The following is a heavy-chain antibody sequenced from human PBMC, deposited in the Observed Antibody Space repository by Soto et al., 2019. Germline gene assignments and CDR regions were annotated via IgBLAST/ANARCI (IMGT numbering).Heavy chain of an antibody. J-gene: IGHJ6*02. Sequence: SETLSLTCAVYGGSFSGYYWSWIRQPPGKGLEWIGEINHSGSTNYNPSLKSRVTISVDTSKNQFSLKLSSVTAADTAVYYCARHNGPLYVGYYYDMDVCGQGTTVTVSS. V-gene: IGHV4-34*01. CDR2: INHSGST. CDR3: ARHNGPLYVGYYYDMDV. D-gene: IGHD3-16*01. CDR1: GGSFSGYY.